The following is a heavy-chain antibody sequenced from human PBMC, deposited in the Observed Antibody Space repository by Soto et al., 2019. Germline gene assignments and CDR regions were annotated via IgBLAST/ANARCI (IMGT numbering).Heavy chain of an antibody. J-gene: IGHJ5*02. CDR2: INPSGGST. V-gene: IGHV1-46*01. CDR1: GYTFTSYY. D-gene: IGHD3-22*01. Sequence: ASVKVSFKASGYTFTSYYMHWVRQAPGQGLEWMGIINPSGGSTSYAQKFQGRVTMTRDTSTSTVYMELSSLRSEDTAVYYCARDVEGLSSGYYSTTYNWFDPWGQGNLVTFSS. CDR3: ARDVEGLSSGYYSTTYNWFDP.